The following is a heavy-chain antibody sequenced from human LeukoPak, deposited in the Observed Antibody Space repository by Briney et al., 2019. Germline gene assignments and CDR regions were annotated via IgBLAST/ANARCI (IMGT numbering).Heavy chain of an antibody. CDR2: IYPNSGGT. D-gene: IGHD2-8*01. Sequence: ASVKVSCKASGYSFTGYYIHWVRQAPGQGLQWMGRIYPNSGGTNYAQKCQGRVTMTRDTSISTAYMQLSTLRSEDTAVYYCARDPHCTNGICYSLPYYDYWGQGTLVTVSS. CDR1: GYSFTGYY. J-gene: IGHJ4*02. CDR3: ARDPHCTNGICYSLPYYDY. V-gene: IGHV1-2*06.